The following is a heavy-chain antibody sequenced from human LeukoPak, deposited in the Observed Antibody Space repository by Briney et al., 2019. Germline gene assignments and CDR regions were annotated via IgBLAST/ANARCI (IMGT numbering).Heavy chain of an antibody. CDR3: ARGGYSSSAGWWGIFDY. Sequence: KXSQTLSLTCAVSGGSISSGGYSWSWIRQPAGKGLEWIGRIYTSGSTNYNPSLKSRFTMSVDTSKNQFSLKLSSVTAADTAVYYCARGGYSSSAGWWGIFDYWGQGTLVTVSS. CDR2: IYTSGST. D-gene: IGHD6-6*01. J-gene: IGHJ4*02. CDR1: GGSISSGGYS. V-gene: IGHV4-61*02.